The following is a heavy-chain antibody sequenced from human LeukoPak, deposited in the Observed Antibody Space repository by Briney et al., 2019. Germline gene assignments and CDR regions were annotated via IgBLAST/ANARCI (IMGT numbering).Heavy chain of an antibody. V-gene: IGHV3-72*01. D-gene: IGHD1/OR15-1a*01. J-gene: IGHJ1*01. CDR2: TKNKTNSYTT. CDR1: GFTFSDHY. CDR3: VAAIWDNSAGEHFSRYFQQ. Sequence: PGGSLRLSCAASGFTFSDHYMDWVRQAPGKGLEWVGRTKNKTNSYTTDYAASVKDRFTISRDDSKNTLYLQMNSLKTENTAVYYGVAAIWDNSAGEHFSRYFQQWGQGTLVTVS.